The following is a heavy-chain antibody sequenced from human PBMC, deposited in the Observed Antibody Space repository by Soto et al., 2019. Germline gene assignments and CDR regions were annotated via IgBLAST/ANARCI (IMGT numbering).Heavy chain of an antibody. D-gene: IGHD6-19*01. CDR2: IIPILGIA. V-gene: IGHV1-69*04. J-gene: IGHJ5*02. CDR3: ARESGGYSSGWHGGPEYWFDP. CDR1: GGTFSSYT. Sequence: SVKVSCKASGGTFSSYTISWVRQAPGQGLEWMGRIIPILGIANYAQKFQGRVTITADKSTSTAYMELSSLRSEDTAVYYCARESGGYSSGWHGGPEYWFDPWGQGTLVTVSS.